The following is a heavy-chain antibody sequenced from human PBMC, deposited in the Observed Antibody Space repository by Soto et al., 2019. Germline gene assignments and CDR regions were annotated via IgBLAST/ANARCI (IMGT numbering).Heavy chain of an antibody. J-gene: IGHJ6*02. Sequence: GGSLRLSCAASGFTFSSYGMHWVRQAPGKGLEWVAVIWYDGSNKYYADSVKGRFTISRDNSKNTLYLQMNSLRAEDTAVYYCARDLSAAMVAAYYYGMDVWGQGTTVTVSS. CDR1: GFTFSSYG. D-gene: IGHD5-18*01. CDR2: IWYDGSNK. CDR3: ARDLSAAMVAAYYYGMDV. V-gene: IGHV3-33*01.